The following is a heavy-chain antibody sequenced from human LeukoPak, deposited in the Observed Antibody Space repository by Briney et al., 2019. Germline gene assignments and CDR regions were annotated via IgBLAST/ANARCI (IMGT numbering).Heavy chain of an antibody. J-gene: IGHJ4*02. CDR3: ARQRPRSSGDDFDY. Sequence: PWETLSLTCTVSGGSISSYCWSWIRQPPGKGLEWIGYIYYSGSTNYNPSLKSRVTISVDSSKNQFSLKLSSVTAADTAVYYCARQRPRSSGDDFDYWGQGTLVTVSS. CDR1: GGSISSYC. V-gene: IGHV4-59*08. D-gene: IGHD7-27*01. CDR2: IYYSGST.